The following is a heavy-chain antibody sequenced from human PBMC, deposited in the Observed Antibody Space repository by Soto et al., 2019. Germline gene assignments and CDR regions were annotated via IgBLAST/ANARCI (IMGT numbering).Heavy chain of an antibody. V-gene: IGHV4-4*02. D-gene: IGHD3-22*01. CDR1: GVSISSGNW. J-gene: IGHJ4*02. Sequence: SETLPLTCDVSGVSISSGNWWSWVRQPPGKGLEWIAEVYNDGSANYHPSLESRATISVDRSKSQFSLRLSSVTAADTGKYYCARLVYDSRLNYLYFDHWGQGTLVTVSS. CDR2: VYNDGSA. CDR3: ARLVYDSRLNYLYFDH.